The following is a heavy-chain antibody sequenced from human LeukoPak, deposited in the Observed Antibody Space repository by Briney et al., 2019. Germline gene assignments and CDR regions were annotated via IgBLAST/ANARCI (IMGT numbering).Heavy chain of an antibody. J-gene: IGHJ4*02. D-gene: IGHD3-10*01. CDR1: GGSISSYY. V-gene: IGHV4-59*01. Sequence: KPSETLSLTCTVSGGSISSYYWSWIRQPPGKGLEWIGYIYYSGSTNYNPSLKSRVTISVDTSKNQFSLKLSSVTAADTAVYYCARLGPGGHGEFDYWGQGTLVTVSS. CDR3: ARLGPGGHGEFDY. CDR2: IYYSGST.